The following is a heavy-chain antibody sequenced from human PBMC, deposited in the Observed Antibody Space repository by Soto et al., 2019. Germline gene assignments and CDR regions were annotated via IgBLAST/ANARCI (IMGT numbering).Heavy chain of an antibody. J-gene: IGHJ4*02. CDR1: GFTFSSYG. V-gene: IGHV3-33*01. CDR2: IWYDGSNK. Sequence: QVQLVESGGGVVQPGRSLRLSCAASGFTFSSYGMHWVRQAPGKGLEWVAVIWYDGSNKYYADSVKGRFTISRDNSKNTLYLQMNSLRAEDTVVYYCARDRNYYDSSGSPLDYWGQGTLVTVSS. D-gene: IGHD3-22*01. CDR3: ARDRNYYDSSGSPLDY.